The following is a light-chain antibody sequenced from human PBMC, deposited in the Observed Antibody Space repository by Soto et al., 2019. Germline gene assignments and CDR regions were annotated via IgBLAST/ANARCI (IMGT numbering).Light chain of an antibody. J-gene: IGLJ2*01. CDR1: SSVICNNY. Sequence: QSVLTQPPSVSAAPGQKATISCSGSSSVICNNYVSWYQQLPGTAPKLLIYDNDKRPSGIPDRFSGSKSGTSATLGITGLQTGDEADYYCGTWDSSLTVVVFGGGTKVTVL. CDR2: DND. CDR3: GTWDSSLTVVV. V-gene: IGLV1-51*01.